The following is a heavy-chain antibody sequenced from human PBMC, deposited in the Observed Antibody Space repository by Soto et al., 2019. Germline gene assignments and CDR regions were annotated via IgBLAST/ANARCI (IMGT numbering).Heavy chain of an antibody. Sequence: GGSLRLSCAASGFTFSSYAMSWVRQAPGEGLEWVSAISGSGGSTYYADSVKGRSTISRDNSKNTLYLQMNSLRAEDTAVYYCAKELGSVDTASGVYYYYYYGLDVWGQGNKVTVSS. J-gene: IGHJ6*02. CDR2: ISGSGGST. D-gene: IGHD5-18*01. CDR1: GFTFSSYA. V-gene: IGHV3-23*01. CDR3: AKELGSVDTASGVYYYYYYGLDV.